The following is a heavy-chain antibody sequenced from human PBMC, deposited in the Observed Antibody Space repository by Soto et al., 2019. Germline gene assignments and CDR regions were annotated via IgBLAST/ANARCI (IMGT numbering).Heavy chain of an antibody. CDR3: ARRNKAVAGTEWFDP. J-gene: IGHJ5*02. CDR1: GGSIINNNYY. D-gene: IGHD6-19*01. V-gene: IGHV4-39*01. Sequence: SETLSLTCPVSGGSIINNNYYWGWIRQPPGEGLEWIGSIYYSGITYYNPSLKSRVTISVDKSKNQFSLKLSSVTAADTAVYYCARRNKAVAGTEWFDPWGQGTLVTVSS. CDR2: IYYSGIT.